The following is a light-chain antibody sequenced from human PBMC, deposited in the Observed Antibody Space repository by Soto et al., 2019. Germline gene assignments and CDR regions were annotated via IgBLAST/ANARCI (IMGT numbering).Light chain of an antibody. V-gene: IGLV1-51*01. CDR1: SSNIGNTY. Sequence: QSVLTQPPSVSAAPGQKVTISCSGSSSNIGNTYVSWYQQLPGTAPKLLIYDNNKRPSGIPDRFSDSKSGTSATLAITGLQTGDDADYYCGTWDSSLSAYVFGTGTKVTVL. CDR2: DNN. CDR3: GTWDSSLSAYV. J-gene: IGLJ1*01.